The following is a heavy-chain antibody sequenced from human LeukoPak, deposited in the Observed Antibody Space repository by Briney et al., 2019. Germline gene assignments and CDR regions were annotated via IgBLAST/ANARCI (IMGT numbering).Heavy chain of an antibody. CDR2: IWYDGKNDQ. CDR1: GFTFSRYG. V-gene: IGHV3-30*02. CDR3: AKERCSSSTCREAFEI. J-gene: IGHJ3*02. Sequence: GGSLRLSCAVSGFTFSRYGMHWIRQAPGKGMEWVAFIWYDGKNDQEYAESVKGRFTISRDNSKNTLYLQMNSLRTEDTAMYYCAKERCSSSTCREAFEIWGQGTLVTVSS. D-gene: IGHD2-2*01.